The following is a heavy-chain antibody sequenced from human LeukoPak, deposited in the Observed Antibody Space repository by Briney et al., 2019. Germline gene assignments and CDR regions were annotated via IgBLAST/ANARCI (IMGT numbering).Heavy chain of an antibody. D-gene: IGHD2-2*01. Sequence: ASVKVSCKASGYTFTDYYMDWVRLAPGQGLEWMGWINPNSGGTNYVQKFQGWVTMTRDTSINIAYMELSRLTSDDTAVYYCARANFLYCSSTSCLFDYWGQGTLVTVSS. CDR1: GYTFTDYY. CDR3: ARANFLYCSSTSCLFDY. CDR2: INPNSGGT. V-gene: IGHV1-2*04. J-gene: IGHJ4*02.